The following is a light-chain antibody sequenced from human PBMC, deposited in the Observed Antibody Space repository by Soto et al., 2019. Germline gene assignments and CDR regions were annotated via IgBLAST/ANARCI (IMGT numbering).Light chain of an antibody. CDR1: SSDVGSYNL. Sequence: QSALTQPGSVSGSPGQSITISCTGTSSDVGSYNLVSWYQQHPGKAPKLMIYEGNERPSGVSNRFSGSKSGNTASLTISGLQAEDEADYYCCSYAGSSTWVFGGGTKLTVL. CDR2: EGN. CDR3: CSYAGSSTWV. V-gene: IGLV2-23*01. J-gene: IGLJ3*02.